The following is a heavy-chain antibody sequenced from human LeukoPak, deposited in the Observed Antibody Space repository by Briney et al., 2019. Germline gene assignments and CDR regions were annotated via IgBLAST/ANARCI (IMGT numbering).Heavy chain of an antibody. J-gene: IGHJ4*02. CDR3: ARGLAAAGTYYFDY. CDR1: GYTFTSHD. Sequence: ASVKVSCKASGYTFTSHDINWVRQATGQGLEWMGWMNPNSGNAGYAQKFQGRVAMTRDTSISTAYMELSSLKSEDTAVYYCARGLAAAGTYYFDYWGQGTLVTVSS. V-gene: IGHV1-8*01. D-gene: IGHD6-13*01. CDR2: MNPNSGNA.